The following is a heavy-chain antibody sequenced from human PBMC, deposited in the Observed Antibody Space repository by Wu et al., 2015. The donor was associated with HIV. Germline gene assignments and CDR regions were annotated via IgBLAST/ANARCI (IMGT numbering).Heavy chain of an antibody. CDR1: GYDFINYY. D-gene: IGHD3-9*01. Sequence: QVQLVQFGADVEKPGASVRVSCKASGYDFINYYIHWVRQAPGQGLEWMGCINPRTGDTKYAQRFQGRVTITTDESTSTAYMELSSLRSEDTAVYYCARFRSYDILTGARSDAFDIWGQGTMVTVSS. CDR3: ARFRSYDILTGARSDAFDI. J-gene: IGHJ3*02. CDR2: INPRTGDT. V-gene: IGHV1-2*02.